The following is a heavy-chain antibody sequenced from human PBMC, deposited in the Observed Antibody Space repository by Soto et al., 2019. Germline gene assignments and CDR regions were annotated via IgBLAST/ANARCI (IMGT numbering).Heavy chain of an antibody. Sequence: LSLTCTVSGDFLSSYYWSWIRQSPVKGLEWIGYIYYSGITNYNASLKSRVTMSVDTSKNQFSLKLNSVTAADTAVYYCARGGCSGGSCQALDYWGQGTLVTVSS. CDR2: IYYSGIT. CDR3: ARGGCSGGSCQALDY. J-gene: IGHJ4*02. V-gene: IGHV4-59*01. D-gene: IGHD2-15*01. CDR1: GDFLSSYY.